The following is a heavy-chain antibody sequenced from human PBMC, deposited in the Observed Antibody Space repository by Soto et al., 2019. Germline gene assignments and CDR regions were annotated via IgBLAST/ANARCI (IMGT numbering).Heavy chain of an antibody. CDR3: AHTLYHNREMGY. V-gene: IGHV2-5*01. CDR2: IYWNDDK. D-gene: IGHD1-26*01. J-gene: IGHJ4*01. CDR1: GFSLRTSGVG. Sequence: QITLKESGPTLVKPTQTLTLTCTFSGFSLRTSGVGVGWISQPPGKALEWLALIYWNDDKRYSPSLKSRLTITKDTSKNQVVRTMTNLDPVDIATYYCAHTLYHNREMGYWGHGTRVTVSS.